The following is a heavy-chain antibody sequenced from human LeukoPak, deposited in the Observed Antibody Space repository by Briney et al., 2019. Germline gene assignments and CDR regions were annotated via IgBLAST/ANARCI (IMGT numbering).Heavy chain of an antibody. J-gene: IGHJ5*02. CDR3: ARDHVDSSSWYVSEYNWFDP. D-gene: IGHD6-13*01. CDR2: ISYDGSNK. Sequence: SGGSLRLSCVASGFTFSSYAMHWVRQAPGKGLEWVAVISYDGSNKYYADSVKGRFTISRDNSKNTLYLQMNSLRAEDTAVYYCARDHVDSSSWYVSEYNWFDPWGQGTLVTVSS. V-gene: IGHV3-30-3*01. CDR1: GFTFSSYA.